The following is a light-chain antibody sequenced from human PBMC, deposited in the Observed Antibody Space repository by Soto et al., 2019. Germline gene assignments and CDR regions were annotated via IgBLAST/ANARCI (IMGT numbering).Light chain of an antibody. V-gene: IGKV3-20*01. CDR2: GSY. CDR3: QQYSSSYDTSLYT. Sequence: IVLTQSPVTLSXXXXXXXXXXXRAXQXXSSSYLAWYQQKPGQAPRLLVYGSYHRATGIADRFSGSGSGTDFTLTISRLEPEDFAVYYCQQYSSSYDTSLYTFGQGTKVDI. CDR1: QXXSSSY. J-gene: IGKJ2*01.